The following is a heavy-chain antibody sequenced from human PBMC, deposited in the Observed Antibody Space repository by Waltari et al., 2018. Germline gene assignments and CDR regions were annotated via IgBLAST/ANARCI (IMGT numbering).Heavy chain of an antibody. Sequence: QVQLQASGPGLVKPSETLSLPCTASGGSISRYYWLWFRQPPGKGLEWIGYIYYSGSTNYNPSLKSRVTISVDTSKNQFSLKLSSVTAADTAVYYCARGGRGPDWFDPWGQGTLVTVSS. CDR3: ARGGRGPDWFDP. CDR1: GGSISRYY. J-gene: IGHJ5*02. CDR2: IYYSGST. V-gene: IGHV4-59*01.